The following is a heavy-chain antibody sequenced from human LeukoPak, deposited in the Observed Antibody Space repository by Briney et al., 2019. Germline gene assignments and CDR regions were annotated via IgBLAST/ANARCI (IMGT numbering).Heavy chain of an antibody. V-gene: IGHV3-7*01. CDR1: GFTFSDYW. D-gene: IGHD3-9*01. J-gene: IGHJ4*02. CDR3: ARGRSKNRYYDILTGPPSLRSYFDY. Sequence: PGGSLRLSCAASGFTFSDYWMTWVRQASGKGLEWVAHIKQDGSEKYYVDSIKGRFTISRDNAKNLVYLQMNSLRAEDTAVYYCARGRSKNRYYDILTGPPSLRSYFDYWGQGTLVTVSS. CDR2: IKQDGSEK.